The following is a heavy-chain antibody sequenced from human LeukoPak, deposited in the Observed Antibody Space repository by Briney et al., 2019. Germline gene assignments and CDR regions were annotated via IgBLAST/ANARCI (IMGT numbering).Heavy chain of an antibody. D-gene: IGHD6-13*01. V-gene: IGHV4-59*01. J-gene: IGHJ4*02. CDR1: GGSISSYY. CDR2: IYYSGST. CDR3: ARYSSSWYGELDY. Sequence: SETLSLTCTVSGGSISSYYWSWIRQPPGKGLAWIGYIYYSGSTNYNPSLKSRVTISVDTSKNQFSLKLSSVTAADTAVYYCARYSSSWYGELDYWGQGTLVTVSS.